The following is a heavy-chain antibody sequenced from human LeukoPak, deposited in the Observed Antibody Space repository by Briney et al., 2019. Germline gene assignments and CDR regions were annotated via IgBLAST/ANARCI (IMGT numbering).Heavy chain of an antibody. J-gene: IGHJ4*02. CDR1: GFTFTTYY. D-gene: IGHD3-22*01. CDR2: IKHDGSEK. CDR3: AKDMTHYYDSSGYFLTHFDY. Sequence: GGSLRLSCAASGFTFTTYYMNWVRQAPGKGLEWVANIKHDGSEKSYVDSVKGRFTISRDNAKNSLYLQMNSLRAEDTALYYCAKDMTHYYDSSGYFLTHFDYWGQGTLVTVSS. V-gene: IGHV3-7*03.